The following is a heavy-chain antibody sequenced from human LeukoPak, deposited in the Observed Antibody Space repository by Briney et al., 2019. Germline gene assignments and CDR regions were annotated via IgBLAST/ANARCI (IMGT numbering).Heavy chain of an antibody. D-gene: IGHD2-15*01. J-gene: IGHJ4*02. CDR2: ISYDGSNK. Sequence: PGRSLRLSCAASGFTFSSYGMHWVRQAPGKGLEWVAVISYDGSNKYYADSVKGRFTISRDNSKNTLYLQMDSLRAEDTAVYYCAKGWSYYDYWGQGTLVTVSS. CDR3: AKGWSYYDY. CDR1: GFTFSSYG. V-gene: IGHV3-30*18.